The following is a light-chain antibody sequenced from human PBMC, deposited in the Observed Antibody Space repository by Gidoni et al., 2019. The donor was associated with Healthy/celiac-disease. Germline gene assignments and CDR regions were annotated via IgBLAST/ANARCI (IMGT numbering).Light chain of an antibody. Sequence: NFMLTQPHSVSESPGKTVTISCTGSSGSIASNYVQWYQQRPGSAPTVIYEANQRPSGVPDRFSGSIDSSSNSASLTISGLKTEDEADYYCQSYDSSNQGVFGGGTKLTVL. CDR3: QSYDSSNQGV. V-gene: IGLV6-57*02. CDR2: EAN. CDR1: SGSIASNY. J-gene: IGLJ3*02.